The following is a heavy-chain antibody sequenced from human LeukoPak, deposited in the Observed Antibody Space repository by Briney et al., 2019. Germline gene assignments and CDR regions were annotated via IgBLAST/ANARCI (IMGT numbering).Heavy chain of an antibody. CDR2: IYYSGST. Sequence: SETLSLTCTVSGGSISSYYWSWIRQPPGKGLEWIGYIYYSGSTNYNPSLKSRVTKSVDTSKNQFSLKLSSVTAADTAVYYCAREFGGGMDVWGQGTTVTVYS. D-gene: IGHD3-10*01. J-gene: IGHJ6*02. V-gene: IGHV4-59*01. CDR3: AREFGGGMDV. CDR1: GGSISSYY.